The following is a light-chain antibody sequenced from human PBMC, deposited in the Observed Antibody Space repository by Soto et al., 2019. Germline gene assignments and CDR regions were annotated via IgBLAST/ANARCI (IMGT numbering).Light chain of an antibody. J-gene: IGKJ1*01. V-gene: IGKV1-5*03. CDR1: QNINRW. CDR2: KAS. Sequence: DIQMTQSPSTLSASVGDRVTITCRASQNINRWLAWYQQKPGQAPKPLIYKASSLQSGVPSRFSGNGSGTEFTLTITSLHPDDSATYFCQQYNYYWTFGQGPKVEIK. CDR3: QQYNYYWT.